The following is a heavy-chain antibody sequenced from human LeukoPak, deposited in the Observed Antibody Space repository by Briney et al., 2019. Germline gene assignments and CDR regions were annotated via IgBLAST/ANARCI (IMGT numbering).Heavy chain of an antibody. CDR2: IYYSGST. CDR1: GGSISSYY. D-gene: IGHD3-22*01. Sequence: SETLSLTCTVSGGSISSYYWSWIRQPPGKGLEWIGYIYYSGSTNYNPSLKGRVTISVDTSKNQFSLKLSSVTAADTAVYYCASAYYYDSSGPDWYFDLWGRGTLVTVSS. CDR3: ASAYYYDSSGPDWYFDL. V-gene: IGHV4-59*01. J-gene: IGHJ2*01.